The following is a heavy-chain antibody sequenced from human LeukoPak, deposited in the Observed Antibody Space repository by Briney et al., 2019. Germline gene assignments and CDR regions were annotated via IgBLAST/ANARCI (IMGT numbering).Heavy chain of an antibody. CDR1: GGSFSGYY. D-gene: IGHD2-21*02. V-gene: IGHV4-34*01. J-gene: IGHJ4*02. Sequence: SETLSLTCAVYGGSFSGYYWSWIRQPPGKGLEWIGEINHSGSTNYNPSLKSRVTISVDKSKNQFSLKLSSVTAADTAVYYCARGGYCGGDCYFYYWGQGTLVTVSS. CDR3: ARGGYCGGDCYFYY. CDR2: INHSGST.